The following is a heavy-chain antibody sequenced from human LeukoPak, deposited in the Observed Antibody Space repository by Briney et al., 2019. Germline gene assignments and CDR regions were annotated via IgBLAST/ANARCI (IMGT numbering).Heavy chain of an antibody. D-gene: IGHD3-10*01. V-gene: IGHV3-23*01. CDR1: GFTFSSYA. CDR2: ISGSGGST. Sequence: PGGSLRLSCAASGFTFSSYAMSWVRQAPGKGLEWVSAISGSGGSTYYADSVKGRSTISRDNSKNTLYLQMNSLRAEDTAVYYCAKTELAMNYYYYVDVWGKGTTVTVSS. CDR3: AKTELAMNYYYYVDV. J-gene: IGHJ6*03.